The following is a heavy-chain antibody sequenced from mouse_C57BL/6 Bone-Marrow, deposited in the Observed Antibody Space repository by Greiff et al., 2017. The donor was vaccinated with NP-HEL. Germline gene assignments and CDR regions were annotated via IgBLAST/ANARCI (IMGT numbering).Heavy chain of an antibody. V-gene: IGHV3-6*01. J-gene: IGHJ1*03. CDR3: ARDHYGSSWSDWYFDV. D-gene: IGHD1-1*01. CDR2: ISYDGSN. CDR1: GYSITSGYY. Sequence: EVQVVESGPGLVKPSQSLSLTCSVTGYSITSGYYWNWIRQFPGNKLEWMGYISYDGSNNYNPSLKNRISITRDTSKNQFFLKLNSVTTEDTATYYCARDHYGSSWSDWYFDVWGTGTTVTVSS.